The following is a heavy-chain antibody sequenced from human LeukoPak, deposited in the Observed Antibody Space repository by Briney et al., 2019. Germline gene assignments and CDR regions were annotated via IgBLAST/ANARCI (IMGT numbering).Heavy chain of an antibody. CDR1: GGTFSSYA. D-gene: IGHD4-17*01. V-gene: IGHV1-69*13. CDR3: ARDLRGAVTPDAFDI. Sequence: GASVKVSCKASGGTFSSYAISWVRQAPGQGLEWMGGIIPIFGTANYAQKFQGRVTITADESTSTAYMELSSLRSEDTAVYYCARDLRGAVTPDAFDIWGQGTMVTVSS. J-gene: IGHJ3*02. CDR2: IIPIFGTA.